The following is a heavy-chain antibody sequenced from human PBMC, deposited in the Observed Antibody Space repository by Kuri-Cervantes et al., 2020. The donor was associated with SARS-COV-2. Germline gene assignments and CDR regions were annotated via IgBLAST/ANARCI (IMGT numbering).Heavy chain of an antibody. CDR3: ARDAYYYDSSGYFAILSAFDI. D-gene: IGHD3-22*01. V-gene: IGHV3-30-3*01. CDR2: ISYDGSNK. Sequence: GGSLRLSCAASGFTFSSYAMHWVRQAPGKGLEWVAVISYDGSNKYYADSVKGRFTISRDNSKNTLYLQMNSLRGDDTAVYYCARDAYYYDSSGYFAILSAFDIWGQGTMVTFSS. J-gene: IGHJ3*02. CDR1: GFTFSSYA.